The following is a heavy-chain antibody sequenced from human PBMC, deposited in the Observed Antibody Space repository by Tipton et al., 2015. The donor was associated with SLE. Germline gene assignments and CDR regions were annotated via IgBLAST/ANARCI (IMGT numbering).Heavy chain of an antibody. V-gene: IGHV4-39*07. CDR2: INHSGST. CDR1: GGSISSSSYY. Sequence: TLSLTCTVSGGSISSSSYYWGWIRQPPGKGLEWIGEINHSGSTNYNPSLKSRVTISVDTSKNQFSLKLSSVTAADTAVYYCARTEQGTGSYYRLVFEIWGQGTLVTVSS. J-gene: IGHJ4*02. CDR3: ARTEQGTGSYYRLVFEI. D-gene: IGHD3-10*01.